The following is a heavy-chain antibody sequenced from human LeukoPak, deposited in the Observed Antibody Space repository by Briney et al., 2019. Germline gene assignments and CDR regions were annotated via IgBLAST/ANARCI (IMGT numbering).Heavy chain of an antibody. V-gene: IGHV3-66*01. CDR1: GFTVSSNY. J-gene: IGHJ4*02. Sequence: GGSLRLSCAASGFTVSSNYMSWVRQAPGKGLEWVSVIYSGGSTYYADSVKGRFTISRDNAKNSLYLQMNSLRAEDTAVYYCARDVLEWLFQTYYFDYWGQGTLVTVSS. CDR3: ARDVLEWLFQTYYFDY. CDR2: IYSGGST. D-gene: IGHD3-3*01.